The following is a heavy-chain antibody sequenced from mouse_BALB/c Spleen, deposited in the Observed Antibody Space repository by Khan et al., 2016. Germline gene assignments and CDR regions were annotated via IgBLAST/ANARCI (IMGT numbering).Heavy chain of an antibody. Sequence: EVELVESGGGLVQPGGSLRLSCATSGFTFTDYYMSWVRQPPGKALEWMGFIRNKANGYTTEYSASVKGRFTITRDNSQSILYLQINTLRAEDSATDYCAKSGIVMDYWGQGTSVTVSS. V-gene: IGHV7-3*02. J-gene: IGHJ4*01. CDR2: IRNKANGYTT. CDR1: GFTFTDYY. D-gene: IGHD4-1*01. CDR3: AKSGIVMDY.